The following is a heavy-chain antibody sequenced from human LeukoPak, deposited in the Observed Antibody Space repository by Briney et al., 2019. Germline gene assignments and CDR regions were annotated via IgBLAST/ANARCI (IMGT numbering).Heavy chain of an antibody. D-gene: IGHD2-15*01. V-gene: IGHV4-4*02. CDR2: IYHSGST. J-gene: IGHJ4*02. CDR1: GGSISSNNR. CDR3: ASNGYYSQDY. Sequence: SGTLSLTCTVSGGSISSNNRWSWVRQPPGKELEWIGEIYHSGSTNYNPSLKSRVTISVDKSKNQFSLKLSSVTAADTAVYYCASNGYYSQDYWGQGTPVTVSS.